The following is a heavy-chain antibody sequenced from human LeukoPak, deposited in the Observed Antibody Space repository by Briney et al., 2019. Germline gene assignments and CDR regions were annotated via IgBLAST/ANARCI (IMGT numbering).Heavy chain of an antibody. CDR1: GSTLNQLS. Sequence: GASVKVSCKASGSTLNQLSIHWVRPAPGKGLEWMGGFDPEDGETIYAQKLRGRLTMTEDTSTDTAYMELSSLRSDDTAVYYCTTDLDYWGEGSLVTVSS. CDR2: FDPEDGET. CDR3: TTDLDY. V-gene: IGHV1-24*01. J-gene: IGHJ4*02.